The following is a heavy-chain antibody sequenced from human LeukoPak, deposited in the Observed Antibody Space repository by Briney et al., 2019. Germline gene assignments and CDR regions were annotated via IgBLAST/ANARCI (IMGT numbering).Heavy chain of an antibody. V-gene: IGHV1-8*01. D-gene: IGHD7-27*01. CDR1: GYTFTSYD. J-gene: IGHJ4*02. CDR2: MSPNSGDT. CDR3: ARGPPNWGYDY. Sequence: ASVKVSCKASGYTFTSYDFNWVRQATGQRPEWMGWMSPNSGDTGYAQKFQDRVTVTRNTSISTAYMELSSLRSDDTAVYYCARGPPNWGYDYWGPGTLVTVSS.